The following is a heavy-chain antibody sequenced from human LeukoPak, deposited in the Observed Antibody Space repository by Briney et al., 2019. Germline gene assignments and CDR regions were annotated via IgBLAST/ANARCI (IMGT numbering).Heavy chain of an antibody. CDR1: GGSITSSSYY. CDR3: ARLGTATLDY. CDR2: IYYTGST. D-gene: IGHD2-21*02. V-gene: IGHV4-39*01. Sequence: SETLSLTCSVSGGSITSSSYYWAWIRQPPGKGLEWIGNIYYTGSTHYNPSLKSLVTISVDTSKNQFSLKLTSVTAADTAVYHCARLGTATLDYWGQGTLVTVSS. J-gene: IGHJ4*02.